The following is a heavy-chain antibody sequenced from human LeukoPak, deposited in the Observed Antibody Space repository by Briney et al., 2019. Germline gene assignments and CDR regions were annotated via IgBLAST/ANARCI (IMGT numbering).Heavy chain of an antibody. V-gene: IGHV3-30*02. Sequence: GGSLRLSCAASGFSLSSYGTHWVRQAPGGGRGWVTFKRYGESNKYYVDYVKGRFTISRDNSKNTPDQQRNSRRAEDTAVYYCTKERRRDDILTGSFSDWGQGILVTVSS. J-gene: IGHJ4*02. CDR2: KRYGESNK. D-gene: IGHD3-9*01. CDR3: TKERRRDDILTGSFSD. CDR1: GFSLSSYG.